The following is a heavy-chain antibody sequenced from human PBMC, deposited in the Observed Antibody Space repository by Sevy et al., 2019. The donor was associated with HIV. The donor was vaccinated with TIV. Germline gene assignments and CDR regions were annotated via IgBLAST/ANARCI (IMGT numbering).Heavy chain of an antibody. D-gene: IGHD2-21*02. Sequence: GGSLRLSSAASGFTLGSYTMNWVRQAPGEGLEWVASISATGGSTYYADSVKGRFTISRDVSKGLLYLQMNSLTAEDTAIFYCAKTLQKLPFHPHYFDYWGQGTLVTVSS. CDR3: AKTLQKLPFHPHYFDY. V-gene: IGHV3-23*01. J-gene: IGHJ4*02. CDR2: ISATGGST. CDR1: GFTLGSYT.